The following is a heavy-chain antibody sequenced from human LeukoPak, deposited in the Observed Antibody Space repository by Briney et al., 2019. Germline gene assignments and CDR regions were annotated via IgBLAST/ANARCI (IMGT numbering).Heavy chain of an antibody. D-gene: IGHD3-10*01. J-gene: IGHJ4*02. V-gene: IGHV3-7*01. CDR3: ARGVHYYGSGSYYNVFDY. CDR2: IKQDGSEK. CDR1: GFTFSSYW. Sequence: PGGSLRLSCAASGFTFSSYWMSWVRQAPGKGLEWVANIKQDGSEKYYVDSVKGRFTISRDNAKNSLYLQMNSLRAEDTAVYYCARGVHYYGSGSYYNVFDYWGQGTLVTVSS.